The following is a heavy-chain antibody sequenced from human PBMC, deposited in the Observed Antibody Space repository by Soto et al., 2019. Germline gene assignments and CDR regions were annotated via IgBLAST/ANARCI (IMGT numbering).Heavy chain of an antibody. V-gene: IGHV3-7*05. CDR3: ARYSGWFIDY. CDR1: GFIFSRHW. D-gene: IGHD1-26*01. Sequence: VQLVESGGDLVRPGGSLRLSCAASGFIFSRHWMTWVRQAPGKGLEWVANIKHDGTETYLVDSVRGRLTISRDNAKNSVYLQMNSLRVEDTAVYYCARYSGWFIDYWGQGTLGTVSS. J-gene: IGHJ4*02. CDR2: IKHDGTET.